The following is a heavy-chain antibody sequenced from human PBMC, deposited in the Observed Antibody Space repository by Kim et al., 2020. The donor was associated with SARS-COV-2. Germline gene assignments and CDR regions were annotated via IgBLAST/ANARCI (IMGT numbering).Heavy chain of an antibody. Sequence: NPSLKSRVTISVDTSKNQFSLKLSSVTAADTAVYYCARAYLVVGWGAFDIWGQGTMVTVSS. J-gene: IGHJ3*02. V-gene: IGHV4-31*02. CDR3: ARAYLVVGWGAFDI. D-gene: IGHD3-16*01.